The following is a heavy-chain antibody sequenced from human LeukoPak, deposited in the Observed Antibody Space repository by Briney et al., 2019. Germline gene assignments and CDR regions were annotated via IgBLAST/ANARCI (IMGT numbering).Heavy chain of an antibody. Sequence: GGFLRLSCAASGFTFRSYSMNWVRQAPGKGLEWVSSISSSSSYIYYADSVKGRFTISRDNAKNSLYLQMNSLRAEDTAVYYCARDQHNWNADYWGQGTLVTVSS. J-gene: IGHJ4*02. V-gene: IGHV3-21*01. CDR2: ISSSSSYI. CDR3: ARDQHNWNADY. D-gene: IGHD1-20*01. CDR1: GFTFRSYS.